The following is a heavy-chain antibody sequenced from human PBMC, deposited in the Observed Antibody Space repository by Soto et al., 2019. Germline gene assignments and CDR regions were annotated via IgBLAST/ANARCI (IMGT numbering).Heavy chain of an antibody. V-gene: IGHV3-30*04. J-gene: IGHJ6*02. CDR3: ARVTGDMVAILYIYPLDGREPLSDVDV. Sequence: QMQLVESGGGAVQPGRSLRLSCAASGFTFSYYPMHWVRQAPGKGLEWVAVISFDGSNKYYADSVKGRFTISRDNSKNTLYLQRNSLRGEDTAVYYCARVTGDMVAILYIYPLDGREPLSDVDVWGQGTTVTVSS. CDR2: ISFDGSNK. D-gene: IGHD5-12*01. CDR1: GFTFSYYP.